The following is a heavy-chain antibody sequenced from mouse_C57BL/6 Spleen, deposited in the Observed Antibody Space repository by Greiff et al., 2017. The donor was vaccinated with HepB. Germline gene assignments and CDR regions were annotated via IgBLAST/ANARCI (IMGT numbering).Heavy chain of an antibody. CDR1: GFTFSSYA. V-gene: IGHV5-4*01. J-gene: IGHJ1*03. CDR2: ISDGGSYT. CDR3: ARDGAGWDYYGSHWYFDV. Sequence: EVKLMESGGGLVKPGGSLKLSCAASGFTFSSYAMSWVRQTPEKRLEWVATISDGGSYTYYPDNVKGRFTISRDNAKNNLYLQMSHLKSEDTAMYYCARDGAGWDYYGSHWYFDVWGTGTTVTVSS. D-gene: IGHD1-1*01.